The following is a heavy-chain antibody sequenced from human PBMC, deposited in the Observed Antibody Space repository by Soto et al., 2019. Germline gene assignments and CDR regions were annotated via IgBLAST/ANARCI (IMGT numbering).Heavy chain of an antibody. Sequence: LCGGSVTSGNYYWSWIRQPPGKGLEWIGHIYYSGSTNYNPSLKSRVTISVDASKNQFSLKLSSVTAADTAIYYCARGPVVTPFVDYWGQGTLVTVSS. CDR3: ARGPVVTPFVDY. CDR2: IYYSGST. V-gene: IGHV4-61*01. J-gene: IGHJ4*02. CDR1: GGSVTSGNYY. D-gene: IGHD2-21*02.